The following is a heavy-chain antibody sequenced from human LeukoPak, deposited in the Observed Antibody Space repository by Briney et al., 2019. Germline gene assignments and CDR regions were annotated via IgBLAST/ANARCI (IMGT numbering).Heavy chain of an antibody. CDR1: GYTFTGYY. CDR3: ARGRGYSYGTPDY. D-gene: IGHD5-18*01. J-gene: IGHJ4*02. V-gene: IGHV1-2*04. Sequence: ASVKVSCTASGYTFTGYYMHWVRQAPGQGLEWMGWINPNSGGTNYAQKFQGWVTMTRDTSISTAYMELSRLRSDDTAVYYCARGRGYSYGTPDYWGQGTLATVSS. CDR2: INPNSGGT.